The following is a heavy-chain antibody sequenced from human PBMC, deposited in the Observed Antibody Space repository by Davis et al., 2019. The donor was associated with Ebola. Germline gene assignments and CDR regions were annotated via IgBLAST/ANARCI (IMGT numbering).Heavy chain of an antibody. CDR1: GFRFSRYW. D-gene: IGHD5-18*01. J-gene: IGHJ4*02. CDR3: ARDGDNYSDLDY. CDR2: IKSDGTTI. V-gene: IGHV3-74*01. Sequence: GESLTISCVASGFRFSRYWMHWVRQAPGKGLVWVSRIKSDGTTISYADSVKGRFTISRDNAKNTLFLQMNSLRAEDTGVYFCARDGDNYSDLDYWGQGTLVTVSS.